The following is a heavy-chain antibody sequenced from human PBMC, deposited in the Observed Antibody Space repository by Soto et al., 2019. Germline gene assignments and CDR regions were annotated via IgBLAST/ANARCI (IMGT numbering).Heavy chain of an antibody. D-gene: IGHD3-10*01. Sequence: GGSLRLSCAASGFTLSSYGMNWVRQAPGKGLEWVSYISSSGSTIYYADSVKGRFTISRDNAKNSLYLQMNSLRAEDTAVYYCARDSTGAGYYGMDVWGQGTTVTVSS. CDR2: ISSSGSTI. J-gene: IGHJ6*02. CDR3: ARDSTGAGYYGMDV. V-gene: IGHV3-48*03. CDR1: GFTLSSYG.